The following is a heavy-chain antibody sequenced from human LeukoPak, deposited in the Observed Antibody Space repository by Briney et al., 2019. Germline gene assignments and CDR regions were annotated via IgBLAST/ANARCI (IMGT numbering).Heavy chain of an antibody. D-gene: IGHD2-15*01. CDR3: ARGRRILRVVVAAASWFDP. Sequence: SETLSLTCSVSGDSTNSGNYYWSWIRQPPGKGLEWIGEINHSGSTNYNPSLKSRVTISVDTSKNQFSLKLSSVTAADTAVYYCARGRRILRVVVAAASWFDPWGQGTLVTVSS. CDR2: INHSGST. CDR1: GDSTNSGNYY. V-gene: IGHV4-39*07. J-gene: IGHJ5*02.